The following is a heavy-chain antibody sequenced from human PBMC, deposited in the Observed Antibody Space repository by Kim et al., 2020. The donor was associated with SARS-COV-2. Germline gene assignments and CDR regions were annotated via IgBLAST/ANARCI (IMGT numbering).Heavy chain of an antibody. J-gene: IGHJ4*02. CDR1: GFTFSNYA. V-gene: IGHV3-23*01. D-gene: IGHD6-13*01. CDR2: ISGSGGIT. CDR3: AKGVASGTILFDY. Sequence: GGSLRLSCAASGFTFSNYAMSWVRQGTGKGLEWVSAISGSGGITYYADSVKGRFTLSRDNSKNTLYLQMNSLRAEDTAVYYCAKGVASGTILFDYWGQGTLVTVSS.